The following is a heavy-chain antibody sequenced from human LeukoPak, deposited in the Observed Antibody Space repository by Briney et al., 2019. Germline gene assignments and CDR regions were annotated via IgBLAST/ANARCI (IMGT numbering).Heavy chain of an antibody. CDR3: ARVGDPYCYDSSGYHPGGRDY. CDR1: GFTFSDYY. CDR2: ISSSSSTI. Sequence: GGSLRLSCAASGFTFSDYYMSWIRQAPGKGLEWVSYISSSSSTIYYADSVKGRFTISRDNAKNSLYLQMNSLRAEDTAVYYCARVGDPYCYDSSGYHPGGRDYWGQGALVTVSS. V-gene: IGHV3-11*04. D-gene: IGHD3-22*01. J-gene: IGHJ4*02.